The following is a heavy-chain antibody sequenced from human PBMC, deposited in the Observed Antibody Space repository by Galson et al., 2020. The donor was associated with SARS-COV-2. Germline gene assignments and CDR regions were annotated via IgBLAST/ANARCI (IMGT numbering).Heavy chain of an antibody. CDR1: RYTFTDYY. Sequence: ASVPVSCMDSRYTFTDYYNLWVRQAPGPGLEWMGWINPKSGGTNYAQKVEGRVTMTRDTSITTAYMELSRLGADDTAVYYCARLRYYDVWTGYIVDVWRQGTMVTVAS. D-gene: IGHD3-3*01. CDR2: INPKSGGT. CDR3: ARLRYYDVWTGYIVDV. J-gene: IGHJ6*02. V-gene: IGHV1-2*02.